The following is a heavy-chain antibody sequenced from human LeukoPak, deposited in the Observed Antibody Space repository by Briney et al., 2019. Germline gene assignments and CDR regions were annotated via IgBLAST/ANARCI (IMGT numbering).Heavy chain of an antibody. D-gene: IGHD5-12*01. V-gene: IGHV3-30-3*01. CDR1: GFTVSSNY. CDR3: ARPRSGYSGYDYDY. CDR2: ISYDGSNK. Sequence: GGSLRLSCAASGFTVSSNYMSWVRQAPGKGLEWVAVISYDGSNKYYADSVKGRFTISRDNSKNTLYLQMNSLRAEDTAVYYCARPRSGYSGYDYDYWGQGTLVTVSS. J-gene: IGHJ4*02.